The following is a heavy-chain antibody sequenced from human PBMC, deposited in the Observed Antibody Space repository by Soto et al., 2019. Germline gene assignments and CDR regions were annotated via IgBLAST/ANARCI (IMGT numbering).Heavy chain of an antibody. J-gene: IGHJ2*01. CDR2: IYWDDDK. CDR3: AHRGLRCGGEWEWYFGL. D-gene: IGHD4-17*01. V-gene: IGHV2-5*02. CDR1: GFSLSTSGVG. Sequence: QITLKESGPTLVKPTQTLTLTCTFSGFSLSTSGVGVGWIRQPPGKALEWLALIYWDDDKRYSPSLKSRLTITKDTSKNQVVLTMTNMDPVDTATYYCAHRGLRCGGEWEWYFGLWGRGTLVTVSS.